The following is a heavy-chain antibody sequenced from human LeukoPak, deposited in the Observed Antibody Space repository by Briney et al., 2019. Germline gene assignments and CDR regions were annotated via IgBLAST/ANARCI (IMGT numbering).Heavy chain of an antibody. Sequence: AGGSLRLSCAASGFTFSSYAMSWVRQAPGKWLEWVSAISGSDDNTYYADSVKGRFTISRDNSKNTLYLQMNSLRAEDTAVYYCAKDSTTSTETTFDYWGQGTLVTVSS. CDR1: GFTFSSYA. CDR3: AKDSTTSTETTFDY. CDR2: ISGSDDNT. J-gene: IGHJ4*02. D-gene: IGHD4-17*01. V-gene: IGHV3-23*01.